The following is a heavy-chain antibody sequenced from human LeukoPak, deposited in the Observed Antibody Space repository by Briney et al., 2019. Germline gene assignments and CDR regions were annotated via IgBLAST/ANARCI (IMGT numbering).Heavy chain of an antibody. D-gene: IGHD3-16*01. CDR2: ISSSGSTI. CDR1: GFTFNRNA. J-gene: IGHJ4*02. V-gene: IGHV3-48*03. CDR3: ARGLRPMVY. Sequence: GGSLRLSCAASGFTFNRNAISWVRQAPGKGLEWVSYISSSGSTIYYADSVKGRFTISRDNAKNSLYLQMNSLRAEDTAVYYCARGLRPMVYWGQGTLVTVSS.